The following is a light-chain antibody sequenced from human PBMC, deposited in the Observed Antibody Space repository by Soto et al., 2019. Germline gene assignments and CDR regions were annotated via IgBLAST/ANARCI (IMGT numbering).Light chain of an antibody. CDR1: ETIVTY. J-gene: IGKJ2*01. CDR3: QQSYRSPPYT. V-gene: IGKV1-39*01. Sequence: DIQMTQSPSSLSASLGDRVTIACRASETIVTYLNWYQQKPGQAPTLLIYAASSLQGGVPSRFSGSGYGREFTLTISSLQREDVATYFCQQSYRSPPYTFGQGTKLEIK. CDR2: AAS.